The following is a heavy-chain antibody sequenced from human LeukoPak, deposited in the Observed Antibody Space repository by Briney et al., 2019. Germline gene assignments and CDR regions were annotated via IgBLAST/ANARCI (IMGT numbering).Heavy chain of an antibody. V-gene: IGHV3-21*04. J-gene: IGHJ6*03. Sequence: PGGSLRLSCAASRFTFSSYNMNWVRQAPGKGLEWVSSISSSSSSIYYADSVKGRFTISRDNAKNSLYLQMNSLRAEDTALYHCARVGCSGGSCYSYYYYYYMDVWGKGTTVTISS. CDR2: ISSSSSSI. D-gene: IGHD2-15*01. CDR3: ARVGCSGGSCYSYYYYYYMDV. CDR1: RFTFSSYN.